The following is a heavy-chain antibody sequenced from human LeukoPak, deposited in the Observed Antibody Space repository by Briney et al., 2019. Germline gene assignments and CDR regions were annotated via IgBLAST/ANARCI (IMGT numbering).Heavy chain of an antibody. J-gene: IGHJ4*02. D-gene: IGHD6-19*01. CDR2: TYYRSKWYN. CDR3: ARGVIAVAGGLDY. Sequence: SQTLSLTCALSGDTLSSNSAAWDWIRQSPSRGLEWLGRTYYRSKWYNDYAVSVKSRITINPDTSKNQFSLQLNSVTPEDTAVYYCARGVIAVAGGLDYWGQGTLVTVSS. CDR1: GDTLSSNSAA. V-gene: IGHV6-1*01.